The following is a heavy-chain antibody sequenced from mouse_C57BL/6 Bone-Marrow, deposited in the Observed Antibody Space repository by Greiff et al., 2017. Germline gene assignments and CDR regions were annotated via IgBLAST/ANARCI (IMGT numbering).Heavy chain of an antibody. CDR1: GYTFTDYY. J-gene: IGHJ4*01. CDR2: INPNNGGT. Sequence: VQLKQSGPELVKPGASVKISCKASGYTFTDYYMNWVKQSHGKSLEWIGDINPNNGGTSYNQKFKGKATLTVDKSSSTAYMELRSLTSEDSAVYYCARWGYYYGSKYYYAMDYWGQGTSDTVSS. V-gene: IGHV1-26*01. D-gene: IGHD1-1*01. CDR3: ARWGYYYGSKYYYAMDY.